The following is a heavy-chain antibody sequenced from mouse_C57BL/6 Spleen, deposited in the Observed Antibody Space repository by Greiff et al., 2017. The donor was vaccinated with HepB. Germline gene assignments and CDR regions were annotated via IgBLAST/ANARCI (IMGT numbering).Heavy chain of an antibody. D-gene: IGHD1-1*01. CDR2: IWWDDDK. CDR3: ARMRDYYGSSHWYFDV. J-gene: IGHJ1*03. V-gene: IGHV8-8*01. Sequence: QVTLKECGPGILQPSQTLSLTCSFSGFSLSTFGMGVGWIRQPSGKGLEWLAHIWWDDDKYYNPALKSRLTISKDTSKNQVFLKIANVDTADTATYYCARMRDYYGSSHWYFDVWGTGTTVTVSS. CDR1: GFSLSTFGMG.